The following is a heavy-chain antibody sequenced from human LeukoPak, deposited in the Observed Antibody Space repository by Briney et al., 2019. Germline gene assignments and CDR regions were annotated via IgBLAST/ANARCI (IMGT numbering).Heavy chain of an antibody. CDR1: GGSFSGYY. D-gene: IGHD3-10*01. J-gene: IGHJ4*02. Sequence: PSETLSLTCAVYGGSFSGYYWSWIRQPPGKGLEWIGEINQSGSTNYNPSLKSRVTISVDTSKNQFSLKLSSVTAADTAVYYCARGQARFGELYQFDYWGQGTLVTVSS. V-gene: IGHV4-34*01. CDR2: INQSGST. CDR3: ARGQARFGELYQFDY.